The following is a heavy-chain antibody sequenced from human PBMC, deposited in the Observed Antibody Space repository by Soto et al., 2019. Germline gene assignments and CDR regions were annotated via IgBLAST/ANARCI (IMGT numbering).Heavy chain of an antibody. Sequence: QVQLVESGGGVVQPGGSLRLSCAASGFTFSSYGMHWVRQAPGKGLEWVAVIWYDGSNKYYADSVKGRFTISRDNSKNTLYLQMNSLRAEDTAVYYCARGLPGYYYYYMDVWGKGTTVTVSS. J-gene: IGHJ6*03. V-gene: IGHV3-33*01. CDR3: ARGLPGYYYYYMDV. CDR2: IWYDGSNK. CDR1: GFTFSSYG.